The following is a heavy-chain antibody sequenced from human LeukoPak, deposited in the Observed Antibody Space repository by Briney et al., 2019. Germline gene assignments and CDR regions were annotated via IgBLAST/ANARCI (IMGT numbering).Heavy chain of an antibody. V-gene: IGHV3-7*01. J-gene: IGHJ6*03. CDR1: GFTFSSYW. CDR2: IKQDGSEK. D-gene: IGHD3-3*01. CDR3: ASIPPKSYDFWSGYYLNYYYYYMDV. Sequence: GGSLRLSCAASGFTFSSYWMSWVRQAPGKGLEWVANIKQDGSEKYYVDSVKGRFTIARDNAKNSLYLQMNSLRAEDTAVYYCASIPPKSYDFWSGYYLNYYYYYMDVWGKGTTVTVSS.